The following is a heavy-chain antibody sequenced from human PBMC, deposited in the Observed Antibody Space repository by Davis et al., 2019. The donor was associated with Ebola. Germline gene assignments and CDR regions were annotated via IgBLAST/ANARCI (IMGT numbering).Heavy chain of an antibody. D-gene: IGHD3-9*01. J-gene: IGHJ4*02. CDR2: ISRRGGTTI. CDR1: GFTFSNYY. Sequence: GGSLRLSCAASGFTFSNYYMGWLRQAPGKGLEWVSYISRRGGTTICYADSVRGRFTISRDNAKNSLYLQMNSLGVEDTAVYYCARYYDILTGFEIRYYFDYWGQGTLVTVSS. V-gene: IGHV3-11*01. CDR3: ARYYDILTGFEIRYYFDY.